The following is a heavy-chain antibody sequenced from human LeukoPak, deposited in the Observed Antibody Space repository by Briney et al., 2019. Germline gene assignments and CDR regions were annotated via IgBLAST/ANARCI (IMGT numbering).Heavy chain of an antibody. V-gene: IGHV3-23*01. D-gene: IGHD3-22*01. CDR1: GFTFSSNA. CDR2: ISGSGGRT. J-gene: IGHJ4*02. Sequence: GGSLRLSCAASGFTFSSNAMSWVRQAPEKGLDWVSTISGSGGRTYYADSVRGRFTISRDNSKNTLYLQMNSLRAEDTAVYYCAKADYYDSSGYIDYWGQGTLVTVSS. CDR3: AKADYYDSSGYIDY.